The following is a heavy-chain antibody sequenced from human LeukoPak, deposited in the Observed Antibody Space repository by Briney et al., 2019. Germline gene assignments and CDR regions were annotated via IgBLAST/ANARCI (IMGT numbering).Heavy chain of an antibody. CDR3: ARVQWELHNFDY. CDR1: GLTFSSYW. D-gene: IGHD1-26*01. J-gene: IGHJ4*02. Sequence: GGSLRLSCAASGLTFSSYWMSWVRQAPGKGLEWVANIKQDGSEKYYVDSVKGRFTISRDNAKNSLYLQMNSLRAEDTAVYYCARVQWELHNFDYWGQGTLVTVSS. V-gene: IGHV3-7*01. CDR2: IKQDGSEK.